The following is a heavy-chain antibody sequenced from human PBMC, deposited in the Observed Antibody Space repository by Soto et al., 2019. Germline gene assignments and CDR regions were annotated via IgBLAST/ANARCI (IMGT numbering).Heavy chain of an antibody. V-gene: IGHV1-69*01. D-gene: IGHD5-18*01. J-gene: IGHJ4*02. CDR1: GGTFSSFV. CDR2: IIPSFNRP. Sequence: QVQLVQSGAEVKKPGSSVKVSCKASGGTFSSFVISWVRQAPGRGPEWMGGIIPSFNRPNYAQKFQGRVTITADESTTTSYMELSSLRSGDTAVYYCATSKVGYSFGSPFDFWGQGTLVTVSS. CDR3: ATSKVGYSFGSPFDF.